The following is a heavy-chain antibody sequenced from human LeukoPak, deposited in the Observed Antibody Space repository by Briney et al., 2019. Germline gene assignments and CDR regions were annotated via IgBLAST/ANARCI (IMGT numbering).Heavy chain of an antibody. J-gene: IGHJ4*02. V-gene: IGHV4-34*01. CDR1: IDSFSNYH. D-gene: IGHD1-7*01. Sequence: PSETLSLTCAVYIDSFSNYHWNWIRQTPSKGLEWIGEVNEVGGTNISPSLRNRVILSVDTSKNQFSLKLSSVTAADTAVYYCARDRDWNYAGPFDYWGQGTLVTVSS. CDR3: ARDRDWNYAGPFDY. CDR2: VNEVGGT.